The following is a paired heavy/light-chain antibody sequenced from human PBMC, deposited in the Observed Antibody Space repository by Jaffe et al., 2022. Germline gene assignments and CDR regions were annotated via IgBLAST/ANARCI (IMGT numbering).Heavy chain of an antibody. V-gene: IGHV4-59*01. CDR3: ARHPTRGYYSYMDV. Sequence: QVQLQESGPGLVKPSETLFLTCTVSGGSISGYYWSWIRQPPGKGLEWIGYIYDSGSTNYDPSLKSRVTISVDMSKNQFSLNLGSVTAADTAVYYCARHPTRGYYSYMDVWGKGTTVTVSS. J-gene: IGHJ6*03. CDR1: GGSISGYY. D-gene: IGHD3-10*01. CDR2: IYDSGST.
Light chain of an antibody. CDR2: KAS. CDR1: QSISSW. J-gene: IGKJ1*01. Sequence: DIQMTQSPSTLSASVGDRVSITCRASQSISSWLAWYQQKPGKAPKLLIYKASSLESGVPSRFSGSGSGTEFSLTISSLQPDDFATYYCQQYNSYWTFGQGTKVEIK. V-gene: IGKV1-5*03. CDR3: QQYNSYWT.